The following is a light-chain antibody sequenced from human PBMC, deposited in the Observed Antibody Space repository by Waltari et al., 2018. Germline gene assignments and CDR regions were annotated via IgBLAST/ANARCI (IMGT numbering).Light chain of an antibody. CDR3: HQFNNWPRT. Sequence: EILLTQSPDTLSVSPGERAPLSCRASQTVSSMLAWYQQKPGQPPRLLIYGASIRATGIPARFSGSGSGTEFTLTISSLQSEDFAVYYCHQFNNWPRTFGQGTKVEIK. V-gene: IGKV3D-15*01. CDR1: QTVSSM. J-gene: IGKJ1*01. CDR2: GAS.